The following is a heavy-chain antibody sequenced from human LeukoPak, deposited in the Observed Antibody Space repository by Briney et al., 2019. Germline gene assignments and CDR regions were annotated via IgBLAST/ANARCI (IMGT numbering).Heavy chain of an antibody. CDR1: GFIFSDYY. CDR3: ARERYYDSSGYDYDDFDY. V-gene: IGHV3-11*01. D-gene: IGHD3-22*01. Sequence: GGSLRLSCAASGFIFSDYYMSWVRQAPGKGLEWISYISRSGRPFYYADSVKRRFTISRENAKNSLYLQMNSLRADDTAMYYCARERYYDSSGYDYDDFDYWGQGTLVTVSS. J-gene: IGHJ4*02. CDR2: ISRSGRPF.